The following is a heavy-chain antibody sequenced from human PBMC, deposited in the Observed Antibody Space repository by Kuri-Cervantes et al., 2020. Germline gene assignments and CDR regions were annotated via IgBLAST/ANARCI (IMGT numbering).Heavy chain of an antibody. D-gene: IGHD5-12*01. CDR2: INEDGSDK. J-gene: IGHJ4*02. V-gene: IGHV3-7*03. Sequence: GESLKISCAGTGFTFSNAWMSWVRQAPGKGLEWVANINEDGSDKYYVGSVKGRFTISRDNAKNSLYLQMNSLRAEDTALYYCAKVARSGYDYRGYFDYWGQGTLVTVSS. CDR3: AKVARSGYDYRGYFDY. CDR1: GFTFSNAW.